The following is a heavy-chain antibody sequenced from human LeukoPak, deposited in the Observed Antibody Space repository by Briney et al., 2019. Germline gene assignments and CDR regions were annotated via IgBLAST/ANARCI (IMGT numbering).Heavy chain of an antibody. V-gene: IGHV3-23*01. CDR3: AKSYFGANLFDY. J-gene: IGHJ4*02. CDR2: ISGGGSAI. Sequence: GRSLRLSCAASGFTFSSYAMHWVRQAPGEGLEWVSGISGGGSAIHYADSVKGRFTISRDNSKDRLYLQMNSLRAEDTAVYYCAKSYFGANLFDYWGQGTLVTVSS. D-gene: IGHD3-9*01. CDR1: GFTFSSYA.